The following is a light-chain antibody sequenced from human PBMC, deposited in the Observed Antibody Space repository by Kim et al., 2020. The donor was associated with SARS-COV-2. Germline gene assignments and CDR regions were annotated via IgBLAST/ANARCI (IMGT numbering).Light chain of an antibody. J-gene: IGKJ4*01. V-gene: IGKV2-30*01. Sequence: PCKYSQTLVCRVRRTSLNCFHQRTSQSTRRLIHMVSIRYSGVPDRFSGSGSGTAVTLKISTVEAEDVGVYYCMYGTHWPPSFTFGGGTKVDIK. CDR3: MYGTHWPPSFT. CDR2: MVS. CDR1: QTLVCRVRRTS.